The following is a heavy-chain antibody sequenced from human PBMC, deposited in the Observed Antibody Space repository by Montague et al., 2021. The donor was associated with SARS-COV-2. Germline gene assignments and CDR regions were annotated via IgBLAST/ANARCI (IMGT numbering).Heavy chain of an antibody. CDR3: ARVRTEQWLALSFDY. Sequence: PALVKPTQTLTLPSMSCDSGPNTKGIRLNSSHMRPSNALLCLEHIDWDDDKYYSTSLETRLNISKGTSKNQVVLTMTNMDPVDTATYYCARVRTEQWLALSFDYWGQGTLVTVSS. CDR1: DSGPNTKGIR. J-gene: IGHJ4*02. V-gene: IGHV2-70*01. D-gene: IGHD6-19*01. CDR2: IDWDDDK.